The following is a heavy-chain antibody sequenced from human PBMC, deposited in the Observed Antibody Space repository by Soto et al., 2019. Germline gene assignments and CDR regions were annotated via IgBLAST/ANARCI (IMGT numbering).Heavy chain of an antibody. CDR3: ARHLPYCGGDCYSLDY. CDR2: INHSGST. CDR1: GGSISSCY. J-gene: IGHJ4*02. Sequence: SETLSLTCTVSGGSISSCYWSWIRQPPGTGLEWIGEINHSGSTNYNPSLKSRVTISVDTSKNQFSLNLSSVTAADTAVYYCARHLPYCGGDCYSLDYWGQGTLVTVSS. D-gene: IGHD2-21*02. V-gene: IGHV4-59*08.